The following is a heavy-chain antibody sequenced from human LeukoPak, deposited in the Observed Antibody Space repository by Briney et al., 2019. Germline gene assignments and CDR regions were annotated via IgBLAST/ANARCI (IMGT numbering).Heavy chain of an antibody. V-gene: IGHV1-46*01. J-gene: IGHJ4*02. D-gene: IGHD3-10*01. CDR1: GYTFTSYY. Sequence: ASVKVSCKASGYTFTSYYMHWVRQAPGQGLEWMGIINPSGGSTSYAQKFQGRVTMTRDTSTSTVYMELSSLRAEDMAVYYCVRVGSGSPADYWGQGTLVTVSS. CDR2: INPSGGST. CDR3: VRVGSGSPADY.